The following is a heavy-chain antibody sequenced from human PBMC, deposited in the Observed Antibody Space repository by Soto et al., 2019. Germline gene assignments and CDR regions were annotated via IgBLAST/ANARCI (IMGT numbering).Heavy chain of an antibody. J-gene: IGHJ4*02. CDR2: ISYDGSNK. V-gene: IGHV3-30*18. D-gene: IGHD3-22*01. CDR1: GFTFSSYG. CDR3: AKEALDYYYDSSGYYY. Sequence: QVQLVESGGGVVQPGRSLRLSCAASGFTFSSYGMHWVRQAPGKGLEWVAVISYDGSNKYYADSVKVRFTISRDNSKNTLYLQMNSLRAEDTAVYYCAKEALDYYYDSSGYYYWGQGTLVTVSS.